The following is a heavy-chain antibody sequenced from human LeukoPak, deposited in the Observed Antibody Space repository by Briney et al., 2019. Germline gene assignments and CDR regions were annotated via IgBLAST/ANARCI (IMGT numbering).Heavy chain of an antibody. CDR3: ARASPYYYDSSYYFDY. D-gene: IGHD3-22*01. Sequence: SETLSLTCTVSGGSISSGSYYWSWIRQPAGKGLEWIGRIYTSGSTNYNPSLKSRVTMSVDTSKNQFSLKLSSVTAADTAVYYCARASPYYYDSSYYFDYWGQGTLVTVSS. V-gene: IGHV4-61*02. CDR2: IYTSGST. J-gene: IGHJ4*02. CDR1: GGSISSGSYY.